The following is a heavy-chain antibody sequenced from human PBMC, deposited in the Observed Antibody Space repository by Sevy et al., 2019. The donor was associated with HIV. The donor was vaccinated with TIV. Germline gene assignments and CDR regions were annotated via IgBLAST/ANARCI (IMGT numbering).Heavy chain of an antibody. CDR2: IRQDGNEI. CDR1: GFTFDMYW. V-gene: IGHV3-7*03. J-gene: IGHJ4*02. CDR3: ARRYFDL. Sequence: GGSLRLSCDASGFTFDMYWMQWVRQAPGKGLEWVANIRQDGNEIYYAASVRGRFTISRDNAKGSLYLQMNNLRVEDTATYYCARRYFDLWGQGTLVNVSS.